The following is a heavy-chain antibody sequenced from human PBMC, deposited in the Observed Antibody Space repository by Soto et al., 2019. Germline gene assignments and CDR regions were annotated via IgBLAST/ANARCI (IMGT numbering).Heavy chain of an antibody. CDR1: GFTCSTYA. CDR3: ARVVRNRLNRQHLVYDY. Sequence: GGSLRLSCAATGFTCSTYAMSWVRQAPGKGLEWVSAISGSGGSTYYADSVKGRFTISQDNANNSLYLQMNSLRAEDTAVYYCARVVRNRLNRQHLVYDYWGQGTLVTVSS. J-gene: IGHJ4*02. V-gene: IGHV3-23*01. CDR2: ISGSGGST. D-gene: IGHD6-13*01.